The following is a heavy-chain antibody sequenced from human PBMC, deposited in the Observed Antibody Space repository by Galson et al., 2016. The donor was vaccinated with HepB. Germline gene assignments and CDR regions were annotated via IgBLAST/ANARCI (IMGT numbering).Heavy chain of an antibody. CDR2: IYPGDPNT. CDR1: GYSFSNYW. V-gene: IGHV5-51*03. D-gene: IGHD6-13*01. Sequence: QSGAEVKQPGESLNISCKGSGYSFSNYWIGWVRQMPGKGLEWMGIIYPGDPNTRYSPSFQGLVTISADKSISTAYLQWSSLKASDTAMYYCARRSQHLDNWFNPWGQGTLVTVSS. CDR3: ARRSQHLDNWFNP. J-gene: IGHJ5*02.